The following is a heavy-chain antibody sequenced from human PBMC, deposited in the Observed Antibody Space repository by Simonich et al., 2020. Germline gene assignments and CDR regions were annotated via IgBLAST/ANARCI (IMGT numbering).Heavy chain of an antibody. J-gene: IGHJ4*02. CDR1: GFTFSSYS. V-gene: IGHV3-21*01. Sequence: EVQLVESGGGLVKPGGSLRLSCAASGFTFSSYSMNWVRQAQGKGVEWVSSISSSSSYIYYADSVKGRFTNSRDNAKNSLYLQMNSLRAEDTAVYYCARARGDSSSWYFDYWGQGTLVTVSS. D-gene: IGHD6-13*01. CDR2: ISSSSSYI. CDR3: ARARGDSSSWYFDY.